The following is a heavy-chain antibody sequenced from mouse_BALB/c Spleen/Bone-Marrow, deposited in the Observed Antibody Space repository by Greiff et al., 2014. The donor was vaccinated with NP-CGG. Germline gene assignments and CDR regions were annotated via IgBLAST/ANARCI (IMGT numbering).Heavy chain of an antibody. D-gene: IGHD2-14*01. CDR1: GYTFTSYV. J-gene: IGHJ3*01. CDR2: INPYNDGT. CDR3: ARRGYRYDGFAY. Sequence: LEESGPELIKPGASVKMSCKASGYTFTSYVMHWVKQKPGQGLEWIGYINPYNDGTKYNEKFKGKATLTSDKSSSTAYMELSSLTSEDSAVYYCARRGYRYDGFAYWGQGALVTVSA. V-gene: IGHV1-14*01.